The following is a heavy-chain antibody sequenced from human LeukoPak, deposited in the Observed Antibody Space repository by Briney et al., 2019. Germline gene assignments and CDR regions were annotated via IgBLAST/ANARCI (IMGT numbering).Heavy chain of an antibody. D-gene: IGHD3-9*01. J-gene: IGHJ3*02. V-gene: IGHV3-33*01. CDR2: IWYDGSNK. CDR1: GFTFSSYG. CDR3: AREDDTAAFDI. Sequence: GGSLRLSCAASGFTFSSYGMHWVRQAPGKGLEWMAVIWYDGSNKYYADSVKGRFTISRDNSKNTLYLQMNSLRAEDTAVYYCAREDDTAAFDIWGQGTMVTVSS.